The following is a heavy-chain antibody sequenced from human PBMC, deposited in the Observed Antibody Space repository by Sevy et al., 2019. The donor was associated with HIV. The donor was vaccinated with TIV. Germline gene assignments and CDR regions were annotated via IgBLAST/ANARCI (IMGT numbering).Heavy chain of an antibody. V-gene: IGHV3-7*01. Sequence: GGSLRLSCAASGFTFSSYWMSWVRQAPGKGLERVANIKQDGSERYYVDSVKGRFTISRDNTKNSLYLQMDSLRVEDTAEYYCVRGGQRFDYWRQGTLVTVSS. CDR2: IKQDGSER. D-gene: IGHD6-25*01. CDR3: VRGGQRFDY. J-gene: IGHJ4*02. CDR1: GFTFSSYW.